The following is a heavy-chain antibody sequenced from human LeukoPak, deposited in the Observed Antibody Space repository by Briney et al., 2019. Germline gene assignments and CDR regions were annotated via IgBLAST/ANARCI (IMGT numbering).Heavy chain of an antibody. CDR2: ISYDGSNK. J-gene: IGHJ4*02. Sequence: PGGSLRLSCAASGFTFSSYAMHWVRQAPGKGLEWVAVISYDGSNKYYADSVKGRFTISRDNSKNTLYLQMNSLRAEDTAVYYCARDSLYCSSTSCYSTAFDYWGQGTLVTVSS. CDR1: GFTFSSYA. V-gene: IGHV3-30-3*01. D-gene: IGHD2-2*01. CDR3: ARDSLYCSSTSCYSTAFDY.